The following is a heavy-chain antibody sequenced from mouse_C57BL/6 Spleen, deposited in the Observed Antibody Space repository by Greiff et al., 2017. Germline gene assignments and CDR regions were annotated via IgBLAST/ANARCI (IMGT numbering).Heavy chain of an antibody. V-gene: IGHV5-17*01. CDR2: ISSGSSTI. CDR1: GFTFSDYG. J-gene: IGHJ2*01. Sequence: VQLQQSGGGLVKPGGSLKLSCAASGFTFSDYGMHWVRQAPEKGLEWVAYISSGSSTIYYADTVKGRFTISRDNAKNTLFLQMTSLRSEDTAMYYCARPHSSGLYYFEYWGQGTTLTVSS. D-gene: IGHD3-2*02. CDR3: ARPHSSGLYYFEY.